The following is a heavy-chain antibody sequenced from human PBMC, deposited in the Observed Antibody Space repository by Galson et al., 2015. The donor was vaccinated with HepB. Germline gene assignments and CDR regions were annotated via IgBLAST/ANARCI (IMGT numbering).Heavy chain of an antibody. CDR1: GFTFSSYA. CDR3: AKAPITMIVVVITPFDY. J-gene: IGHJ4*02. D-gene: IGHD3-22*01. Sequence: SLRLSCAASGFTFSSYAMSWVRQAPGKGLEWVSAISGSGGSTYYADSVKGRFTISRDNSKNTLYLQMNSLRAEDMAVYYCAKAPITMIVVVITPFDYWGQGTLVTVSS. CDR2: ISGSGGST. V-gene: IGHV3-23*01.